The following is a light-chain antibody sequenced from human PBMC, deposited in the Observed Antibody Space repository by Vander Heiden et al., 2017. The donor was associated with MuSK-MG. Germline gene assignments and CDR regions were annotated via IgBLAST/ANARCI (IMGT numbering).Light chain of an antibody. J-gene: IGKJ1*01. CDR3: GQDDREPQT. CDR2: WAS. Sequence: SLAETATITCKASQSPLSFKNNRHYFAWYQQKAGQPPRLLIYWASTRDFEVPDRISDNVSAGDLTRAIPSLQSHDAVLCYSGQDDREPQTCGQGTRVEIK. CDR1: QSPLSFKNNRHY. V-gene: IGKV4-1*01.